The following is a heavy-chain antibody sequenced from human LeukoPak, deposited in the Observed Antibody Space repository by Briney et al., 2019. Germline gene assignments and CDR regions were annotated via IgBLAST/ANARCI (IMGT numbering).Heavy chain of an antibody. Sequence: SETLSLTCTVSGGSIGSYYWSWIRQPPGKGLEWIGYIYYSGSTNYNPSLKSRVTISVDTSKNQFSLKLSSVTAADTAVYYCARVPTYYYGSGSYAPPNYYYYYMDVWGKGTTVTVSS. CDR3: ARVPTYYYGSGSYAPPNYYYYYMDV. J-gene: IGHJ6*03. V-gene: IGHV4-59*01. D-gene: IGHD3-10*01. CDR2: IYYSGST. CDR1: GGSIGSYY.